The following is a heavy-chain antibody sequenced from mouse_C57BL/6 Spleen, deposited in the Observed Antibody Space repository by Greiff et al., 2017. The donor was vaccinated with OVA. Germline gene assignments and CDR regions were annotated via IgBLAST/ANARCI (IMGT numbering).Heavy chain of an antibody. CDR1: GFTFSSYG. V-gene: IGHV5-6*01. CDR2: ISSGGSYT. D-gene: IGHD2-1*01. J-gene: IGHJ2*01. Sequence: EVHLVESGGDLVKPGGSLKLSCAASGFTFSSYGMSWVRQTPDKRLEWVATISSGGSYTYYPDSVKGRFTISRDNAKNTLYLQMSSLKSEDTARDYCARLRAGLYYVDYWGQGTTLTVSS. CDR3: ARLRAGLYYVDY.